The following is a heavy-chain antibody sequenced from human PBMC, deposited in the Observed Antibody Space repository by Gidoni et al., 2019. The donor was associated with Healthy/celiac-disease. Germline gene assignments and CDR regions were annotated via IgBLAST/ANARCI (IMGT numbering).Heavy chain of an antibody. V-gene: IGHV3-53*02. CDR3: ARTPIITMVRGVNYGMDV. CDR1: GFTVSSNY. J-gene: IGHJ6*02. Sequence: EVQLVETGGGLIQPGGSLRLSCAASGFTVSSNYMSWVRQAPGKGLEWVSVIYSGGSTYDADSVKGRFTISRDNSKNTLYLQMNSLRAEDTAVYYCARTPIITMVRGVNYGMDVWGQGTTVTVSS. CDR2: IYSGGST. D-gene: IGHD3-10*01.